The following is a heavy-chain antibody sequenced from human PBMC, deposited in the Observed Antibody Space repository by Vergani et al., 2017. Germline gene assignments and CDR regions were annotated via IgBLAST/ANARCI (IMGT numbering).Heavy chain of an antibody. CDR3: AKGLGTSSGAGWFDP. J-gene: IGHJ5*02. CDR2: ISWNSNSI. D-gene: IGHD3-16*01. V-gene: IGHV3-9*02. CDR1: VFPSAGYA. Sequence: EVQLVESGGGIVKPGGSLRLSCVASVFPSAGYAMPWVRPAPGRGLAWVSGISWNSNSIGYAGSVTGRFTISRDKAKNSLSLQMNSLRPEATALYYCAKGLGTSSGAGWFDPWGQGTLVTVSS.